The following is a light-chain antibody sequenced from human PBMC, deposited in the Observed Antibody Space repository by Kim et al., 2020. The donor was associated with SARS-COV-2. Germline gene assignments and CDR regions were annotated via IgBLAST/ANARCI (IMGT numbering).Light chain of an antibody. CDR1: SSDVGSYNR. V-gene: IGLV2-18*02. CDR3: SSYTSSSTVV. J-gene: IGLJ2*01. CDR2: EVS. Sequence: GKSVTISCTGTSSDVGSYNRVSWYQQPPGTAPKLMIYEVSNRPSGVPDRFSGSKSGNTASLTISGLQAEDEADYYCSSYTSSSTVVFGGGTQLTVL.